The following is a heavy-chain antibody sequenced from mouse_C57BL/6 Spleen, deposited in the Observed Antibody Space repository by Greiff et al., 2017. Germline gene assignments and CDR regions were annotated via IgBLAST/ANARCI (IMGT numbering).Heavy chain of an antibody. D-gene: IGHD1-1*01. CDR3: ARENYYGSRDAMDY. Sequence: EVKLQQSGPELVKPGASVKISCKASGYSFTDYNMNWVKQSNGKSLEWIGVINPNYGTTSYNQKFKGKATLTVDQSSSTAYMQLNSLTSEDSAVYYCARENYYGSRDAMDYWGQGTSVTVSS. V-gene: IGHV1-39*01. CDR1: GYSFTDYN. CDR2: INPNYGTT. J-gene: IGHJ4*01.